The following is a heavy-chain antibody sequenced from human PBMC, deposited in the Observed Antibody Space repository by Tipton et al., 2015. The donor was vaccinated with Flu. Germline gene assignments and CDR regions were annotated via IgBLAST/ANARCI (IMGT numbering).Heavy chain of an antibody. D-gene: IGHD4-11*01. CDR2: IRTKAFGATT. V-gene: IGHV3-49*04. CDR1: GFTFGDYY. CDR3: TRASGPPYIFDY. Sequence: SLRLSCTASGFTFGDYYLAWVRQAPGKGLEWIAFIRTKAFGATTQYAASVSGRFTVSRDDSENIAYLQMNSLKTEDTAVYYCTRASGPPYIFDYWGQGTLVTVSS. J-gene: IGHJ4*02.